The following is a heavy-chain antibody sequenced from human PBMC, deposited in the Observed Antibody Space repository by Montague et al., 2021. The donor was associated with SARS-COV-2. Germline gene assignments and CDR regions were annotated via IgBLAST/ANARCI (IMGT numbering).Heavy chain of an antibody. CDR2: INHGGST. V-gene: IGHV4-34*01. D-gene: IGHD2-15*01. CDR1: GGSFSGYY. J-gene: IGHJ6*01. CDR3: ARLRDGVVPSPILGVGPYFTYSDIDV. Sequence: SETLSLTCAVHGGSFSGYYWNWIRQRPGKGLEWIGEINHGGSTNYNPSLKNRLTISADTSKNQFSLKLTSVAATDTAVYYCARLRDGVVPSPILGVGPYFTYSDIDVWGQGTTVTVSP.